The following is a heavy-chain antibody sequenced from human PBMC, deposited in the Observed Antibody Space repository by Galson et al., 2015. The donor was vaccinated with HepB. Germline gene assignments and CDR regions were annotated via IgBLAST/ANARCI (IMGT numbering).Heavy chain of an antibody. CDR1: DGSFSGYY. J-gene: IGHJ3*01. V-gene: IGHV4-34*10. D-gene: IGHD3-16*02. CDR3: ARSYRKIMLPKKGTAFDF. Sequence: ETLSLTCGIYDGSFSGYYWSWIRQPPGKGLEWIGDINQGQTAYYNPSLQSRVTMSVDTSKSQFSLKLNSVTAADTAMYYCARSYRKIMLPKKGTAFDFWGQGTMVSVSS. CDR2: INQGQTA.